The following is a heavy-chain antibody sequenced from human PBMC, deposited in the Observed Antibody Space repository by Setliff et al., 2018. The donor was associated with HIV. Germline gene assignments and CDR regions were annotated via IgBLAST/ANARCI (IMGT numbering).Heavy chain of an antibody. V-gene: IGHV1-69*13. CDR1: GGTFSIFS. CDR3: AIEGAYTYGHGNDAFDV. Sequence: SVKVSCKTSGGTFSIFSITWVRQAPGQGLEWMGGIIPVFRTANYAQKCQGRVTITADESTSTAYMELSSLRSEDAAVYYCAIEGAYTYGHGNDAFDVWGQGTVVTVSS. CDR2: IIPVFRTA. D-gene: IGHD5-18*01. J-gene: IGHJ3*01.